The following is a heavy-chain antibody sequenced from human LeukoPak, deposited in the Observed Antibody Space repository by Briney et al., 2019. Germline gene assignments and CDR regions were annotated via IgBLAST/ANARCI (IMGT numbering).Heavy chain of an antibody. CDR3: ARLYPHGSGSQ. V-gene: IGHV4-39*01. CDR2: VYYSGST. Sequence: SETLSLTCTVSGGSISGTSYFWGWIRQPPGKGLEWIGNVYYSGSTYYHPSLKSRVTVSVDTSKNQLSLNLSSVTGADTAVYYCARLYPHGSGSQWGQGTLVTVSS. CDR1: GGSISGTSYF. J-gene: IGHJ4*02. D-gene: IGHD3-10*01.